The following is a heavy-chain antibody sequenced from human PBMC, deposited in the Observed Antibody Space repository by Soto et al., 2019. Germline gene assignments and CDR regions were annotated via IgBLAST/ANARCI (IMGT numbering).Heavy chain of an antibody. CDR2: ISGSGGST. Sequence: GGSLRLSCAASGFTFSSYAMSWVRQAPGKGLEWVSAISGSGGSTYYADSVKGRFTISRDNSKNTLYLQMNSLRAEDTAVYYCAKAPYSSGWFNEGYWGQGTLVTVSS. D-gene: IGHD6-19*01. V-gene: IGHV3-23*01. CDR1: GFTFSSYA. J-gene: IGHJ4*02. CDR3: AKAPYSSGWFNEGY.